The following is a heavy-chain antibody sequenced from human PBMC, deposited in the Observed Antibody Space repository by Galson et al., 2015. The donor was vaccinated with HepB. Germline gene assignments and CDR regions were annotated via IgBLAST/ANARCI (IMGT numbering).Heavy chain of an antibody. CDR2: IRSSGDTI. CDR3: ARGAYGLDV. J-gene: IGHJ6*02. V-gene: IGHV3-11*01. Sequence: SLRLSCAASGLTFSDYYMSWIRQAPGKGLEWISSIRSSGDTIFYADSVKGRFSISRDNAKNSLYLQMNRLRTEDTALYYCARGAYGLDVWGQGTTVTVSS. CDR1: GLTFSDYY.